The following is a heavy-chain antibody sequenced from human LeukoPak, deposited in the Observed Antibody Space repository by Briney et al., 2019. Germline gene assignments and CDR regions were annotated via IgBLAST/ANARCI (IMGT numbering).Heavy chain of an antibody. CDR2: IRSKAYGGTT. CDR3: TRAIEGAFDI. V-gene: IGHV3-49*04. CDR1: GFTLGGYA. J-gene: IGHJ3*02. Sequence: PGGSLRLSCTASGFTLGGYAMTWVRQAPGKGLEWVGFIRSKAYGGTTEYAASVKGRFTLSRDDSKSIAYLQMNSLKTEDTAVYYCTRAIEGAFDIWGQGTMVTVSS.